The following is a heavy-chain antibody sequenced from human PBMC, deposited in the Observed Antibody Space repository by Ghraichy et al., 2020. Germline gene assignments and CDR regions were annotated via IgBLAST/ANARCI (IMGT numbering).Heavy chain of an antibody. D-gene: IGHD2-15*01. Sequence: IGEINHSGSTNYNPSLKSRVTISLDTSQTQFSLKLNSVTAADTAVYSCARLPNVVVATTPSGMDVWG. CDR2: INHSGST. J-gene: IGHJ6*02. V-gene: IGHV4-34*01. CDR3: ARLPNVVVATTPSGMDV.